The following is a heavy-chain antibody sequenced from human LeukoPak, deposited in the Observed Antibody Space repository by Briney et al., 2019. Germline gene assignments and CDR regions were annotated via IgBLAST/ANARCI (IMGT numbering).Heavy chain of an antibody. J-gene: IGHJ6*03. Sequence: PSETLSLTCTVSGGSISSSSYYWGWIRQPPGKGLEWIGSIYYSGSTYYNPSLKSRVTISVDTSKNQFSLKLSSVTAADTAVYYCARVYGSGSYYNGYYYYYMDVWGKGTTVTVSS. CDR3: ARVYGSGSYYNGYYYYYMDV. CDR2: IYYSGST. D-gene: IGHD3-10*01. V-gene: IGHV4-39*01. CDR1: GGSISSSSYY.